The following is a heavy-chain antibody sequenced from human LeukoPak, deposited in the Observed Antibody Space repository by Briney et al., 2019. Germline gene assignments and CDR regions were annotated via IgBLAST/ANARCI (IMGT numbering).Heavy chain of an antibody. CDR1: RFTFSKFW. CDR2: IKSDGSEK. D-gene: IGHD6-13*01. J-gene: IGHJ4*02. V-gene: IGHV3-7*04. Sequence: PGRSLRLSCAASRFTFSKFWMSWVRQAPGKGLEWVANIKSDGSEKYYVDSVKGRFTVSRDNAKNSLYLQMNSLRAEDTAVYYCARGASSWDYWGQGTLVTVSS. CDR3: ARGASSWDY.